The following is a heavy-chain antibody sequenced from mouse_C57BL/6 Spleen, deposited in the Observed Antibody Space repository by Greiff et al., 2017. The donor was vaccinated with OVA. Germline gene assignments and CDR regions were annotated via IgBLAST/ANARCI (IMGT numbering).Heavy chain of an antibody. J-gene: IGHJ2*01. CDR2: IDPENGDT. CDR1: GFNITDDY. D-gene: IGHD2-2*01. V-gene: IGHV14-4*01. CDR3: TISHDGNDGDY. Sequence: EVQLQQSGAELVRPGASVKLSCTASGFNITDDYMHWVKQRPEQGLEWIGWIDPENGDTEYASKFQGKATITADTSSNTAYLQLSSLTSEDTAIYYCTISHDGNDGDYWGQGTTLTVAS.